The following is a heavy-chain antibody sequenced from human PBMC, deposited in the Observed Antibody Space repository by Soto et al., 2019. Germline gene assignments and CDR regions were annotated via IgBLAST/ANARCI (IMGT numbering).Heavy chain of an antibody. CDR2: IYYSGSA. Sequence: SETLSLTCTVSGGSISSYYWSWIRQPPGKGLEWIGYIYYSGSANYNPSLKSRVTISVDTSKNQFSLKLSSVTAADTAVYYCTRVRVGIAARRYYYYGMDVWGQGTTVTVSS. CDR3: TRVRVGIAARRYYYYGMDV. J-gene: IGHJ6*02. D-gene: IGHD6-6*01. V-gene: IGHV4-59*12. CDR1: GGSISSYY.